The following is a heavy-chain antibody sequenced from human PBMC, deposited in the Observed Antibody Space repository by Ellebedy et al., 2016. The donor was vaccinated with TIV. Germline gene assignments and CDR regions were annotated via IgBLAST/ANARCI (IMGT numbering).Heavy chain of an antibody. V-gene: IGHV3-72*01. CDR2: SRNKANSYTT. CDR1: GFSFSGHY. Sequence: GESLKISCAASGFSFSGHYMDWVRQAPGKGLEWVGRSRNKANSYTTEYAASVNGRFTISRDESKNSMYLEMNSLRSEDTARYYCARSSYNWNGNHGNGGFDMWGQGTMVTVSS. CDR3: ARSSYNWNGNHGNGGFDM. D-gene: IGHD1-1*01. J-gene: IGHJ3*02.